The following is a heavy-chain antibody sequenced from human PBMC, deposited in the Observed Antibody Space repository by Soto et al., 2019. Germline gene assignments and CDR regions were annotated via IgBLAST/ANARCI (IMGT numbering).Heavy chain of an antibody. V-gene: IGHV1-69*01. J-gene: IGHJ2*01. CDR2: IIPIFGTA. CDR3: ARGGSIADLYWYFDL. CDR1: GGNFTNYG. Sequence: QVQLVQSGAEVKKPGSSVKVSCKASGGNFTNYGISWVRQAPGQGLDWMGGIIPIFGTANYAHKFQGRITITADESTSTAYMELSSLRSEDTAVYYCARGGSIADLYWYFDLWGRGTLVTVSS. D-gene: IGHD6-6*01.